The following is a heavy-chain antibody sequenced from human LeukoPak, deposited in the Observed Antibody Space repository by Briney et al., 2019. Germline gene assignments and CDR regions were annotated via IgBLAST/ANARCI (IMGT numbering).Heavy chain of an antibody. CDR1: GFTFSDYY. D-gene: IGHD1-26*01. V-gene: IGHV3-11*03. CDR3: VRTPPTYSGSSRGLDY. CDR2: ISSSSSYE. Sequence: PGGSLRLSCAASGFTFSDYYMSWIRQAPGKGLEWVSYISSSSSYENYADSVKGRFTISRDNAKNSLYLQMNSLRAEDTAVYYGVRTPPTYSGSSRGLDYWGQGTLVTVSS. J-gene: IGHJ4*02.